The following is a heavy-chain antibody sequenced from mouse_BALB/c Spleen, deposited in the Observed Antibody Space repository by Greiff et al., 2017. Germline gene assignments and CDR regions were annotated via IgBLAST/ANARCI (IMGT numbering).Heavy chain of an antibody. CDR1: GFSLTSYG. J-gene: IGHJ4*01. D-gene: IGHD1-2*01. CDR3: AREGTTATPYAMDY. V-gene: IGHV2-9*02. CDR2: IWAGGST. Sequence: VMLVESGPGLVAPSQSLSITCTVSGFSLTSYGVHWVRQPPGKGLEWLGVIWAGGSTNYNSALMSRLSISKDNSKSQVFLKMNSLQTDDTAMYYCAREGTTATPYAMDYWGQGTSVTVSS.